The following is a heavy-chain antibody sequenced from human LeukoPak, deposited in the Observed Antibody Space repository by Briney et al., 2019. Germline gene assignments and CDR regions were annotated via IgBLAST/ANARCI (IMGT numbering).Heavy chain of an antibody. V-gene: IGHV3-7*03. Sequence: GGSLRLSCAASGFTFSSYAMSLVRQAPGKGLEWVANIREDGTEKNYVDSVKGRFTISRDNSKNTLYLQMNSLRAEDTAVYYCAKFRGYSYGPIGYWGQGTLVTVSS. CDR1: GFTFSSYA. CDR2: IREDGTEK. D-gene: IGHD5-18*01. J-gene: IGHJ4*02. CDR3: AKFRGYSYGPIGY.